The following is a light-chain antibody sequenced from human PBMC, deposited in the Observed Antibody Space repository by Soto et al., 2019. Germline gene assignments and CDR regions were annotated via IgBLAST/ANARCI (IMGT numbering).Light chain of an antibody. V-gene: IGKV2-28*01. CDR3: MQALQTPA. CDR1: QSLLHSNGYNY. Sequence: DIVMTQFPLSLPVTPGEPASISCRSSQSLLHSNGYNYLDWYLQKPGQSPQLLIYLGSNRASGVPDRFSGSGSGTDFTLKISRVEAEDVGVYYCMQALQTPAFGQGTKVEIK. CDR2: LGS. J-gene: IGKJ1*01.